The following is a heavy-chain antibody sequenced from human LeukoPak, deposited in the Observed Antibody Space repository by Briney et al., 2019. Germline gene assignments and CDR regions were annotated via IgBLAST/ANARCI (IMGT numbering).Heavy chain of an antibody. CDR2: ISSSSSYI. D-gene: IGHD5-24*01. Sequence: GGSLRLACAASGFTFSSYSMNWVRQAPGKGLEWVSSISSSSSYIYYADSVKGRFTISRDNAKNSLYLQMNSLRAEDTAVYYCARDAALRVGGYFDYWGQGTLVTVSS. CDR3: ARDAALRVGGYFDY. J-gene: IGHJ4*02. V-gene: IGHV3-21*01. CDR1: GFTFSSYS.